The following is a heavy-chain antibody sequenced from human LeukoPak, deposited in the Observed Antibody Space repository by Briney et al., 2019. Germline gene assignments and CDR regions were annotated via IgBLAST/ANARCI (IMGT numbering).Heavy chain of an antibody. CDR2: IRGSGGST. D-gene: IGHD4-17*01. Sequence: GGSLRLSCAASGFTFSSYAMSWVRQAPGKGLEWVSAIRGSGGSTYYADSVKGRFTISRDNSKNTLYLQMNSLRAEDTAVYYCAKQHGDYGIFDYWGQGTLVTVSS. CDR1: GFTFSSYA. V-gene: IGHV3-23*01. CDR3: AKQHGDYGIFDY. J-gene: IGHJ4*02.